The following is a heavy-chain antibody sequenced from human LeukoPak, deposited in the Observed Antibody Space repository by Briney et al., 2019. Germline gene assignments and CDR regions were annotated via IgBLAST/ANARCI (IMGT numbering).Heavy chain of an antibody. CDR3: ARPPDSSGFSDY. J-gene: IGHJ4*02. D-gene: IGHD3-22*01. CDR2: IYPGDSDT. V-gene: IGHV5-51*01. CDR1: GYSFTSYW. Sequence: GESLEISCKGSGYSFTSYWIGWVRQVPGKGLEWMGIIYPGDSDTKYSPSFQGQVTISADKSISTAYLQWSSLKASDTAMYYCARPPDSSGFSDYWGQGTLVTVSS.